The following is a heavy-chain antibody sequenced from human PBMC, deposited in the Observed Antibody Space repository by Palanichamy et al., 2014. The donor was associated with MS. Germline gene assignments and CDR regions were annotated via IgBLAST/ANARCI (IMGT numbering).Heavy chain of an antibody. CDR2: IYPGDSDT. CDR3: ARAKYYYDSSGYYSEFDY. J-gene: IGHJ4*02. Sequence: EVQLVQSGAEVKKPGESLKISCKGSGYSFTSYWIGWVRQMPGKGLEWMGIIYPGDSDTRYSPSFQGQVTISADKSISTAYLQWSSLKASDTAMYYCARAKYYYDSSGYYSEFDYWGQGTLVTVSS. D-gene: IGHD3-22*01. CDR1: GYSFTSYW. V-gene: IGHV5-51*01.